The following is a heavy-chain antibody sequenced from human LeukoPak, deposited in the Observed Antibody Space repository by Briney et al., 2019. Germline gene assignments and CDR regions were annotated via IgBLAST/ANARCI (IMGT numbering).Heavy chain of an antibody. J-gene: IGHJ4*02. CDR2: IYYSGST. Sequence: SETLSLTCTVSGGSISSSSYYWGWIRQPPGKGLEWIGSIYYSGSTYYNPSLKSRVTISVDTSKNQFSLKLSSVTAADTAVYYCARDPIVVVMGDDYWGQGTLVTVSS. D-gene: IGHD3-22*01. CDR1: GGSISSSSYY. V-gene: IGHV4-39*07. CDR3: ARDPIVVVMGDDY.